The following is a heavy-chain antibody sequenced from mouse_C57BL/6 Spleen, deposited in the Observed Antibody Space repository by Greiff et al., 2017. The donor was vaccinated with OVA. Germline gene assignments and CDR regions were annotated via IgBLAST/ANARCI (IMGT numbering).Heavy chain of an antibody. CDR3: ARWEAPYAMDY. D-gene: IGHD3-2*02. CDR1: GYTFTSYW. V-gene: IGHV1-64*01. J-gene: IGHJ4*01. CDR2: IHPNSGST. Sequence: VQLQQPGAELVKPGASVKLSCKASGYTFTSYWMHWVKQRPGQGLEWIGMIHPNSGSTNYNEKFKSKATLTVDKSSSTAYMQLSSLTSEDTAVYYCARWEAPYAMDYWGQGTSVTVSS.